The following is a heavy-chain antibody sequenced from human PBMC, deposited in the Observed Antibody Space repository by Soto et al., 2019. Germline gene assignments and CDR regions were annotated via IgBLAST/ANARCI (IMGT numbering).Heavy chain of an antibody. D-gene: IGHD2-15*01. J-gene: IGHJ4*02. CDR1: GGSISSGGYS. V-gene: IGHV4-30-2*01. Sequence: PSETLSLTCAASGGSISSGGYSWSWIRQPPGKGLEWIGYIYHSGSTYYNPSLKSRVTISVDRSKNQFSLKLSSVTAADTAVYYCARGDCSGGSCYFDYWGQGTLVTVSS. CDR3: ARGDCSGGSCYFDY. CDR2: IYHSGST.